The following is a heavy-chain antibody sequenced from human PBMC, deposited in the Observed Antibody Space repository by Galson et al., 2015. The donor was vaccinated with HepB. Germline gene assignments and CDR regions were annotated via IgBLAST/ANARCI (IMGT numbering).Heavy chain of an antibody. D-gene: IGHD5-18*01. CDR1: GFTFSSYA. CDR2: ISDSGDTT. J-gene: IGHJ6*02. CDR3: AKRVVTALYYGLDG. V-gene: IGHV3-23*01. Sequence: SLRLSCAGSGFTFSSYAMNWVRQAPGKGLQWVAQISDSGDTTYNTDSVKGRFTISRDNSKNTVYLQMNSLRADDTAVYYCAKRVVTALYYGLDGWGQGTTVTVSS.